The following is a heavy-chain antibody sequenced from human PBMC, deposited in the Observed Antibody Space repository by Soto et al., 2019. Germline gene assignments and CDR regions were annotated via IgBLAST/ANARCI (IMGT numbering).Heavy chain of an antibody. CDR3: ARSGYYYDSSGQFEVIEYFQH. J-gene: IGHJ1*01. V-gene: IGHV1-8*01. D-gene: IGHD3-22*01. Sequence: QVQLVQSGAEVKKPGASVKVSCKASGYTFTSYDINWVRQATGQGLEWMGWMNPNSGNTGYAQKFQGRVTMTRNTSISTAYMELSSLRSEDTAVYYCARSGYYYDSSGQFEVIEYFQHWGQGTLVTVSS. CDR2: MNPNSGNT. CDR1: GYTFTSYD.